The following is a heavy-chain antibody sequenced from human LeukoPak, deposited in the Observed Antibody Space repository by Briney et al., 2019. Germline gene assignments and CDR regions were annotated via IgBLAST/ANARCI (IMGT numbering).Heavy chain of an antibody. D-gene: IGHD6-6*01. CDR3: ARHRIAARGSFDY. CDR2: IYYSGST. V-gene: IGHV4-39*01. J-gene: IGHJ4*02. Sequence: SETLSLTCTVSGGSISSSSYYWGWIRQPPGKGLEWIGSIYYSGSTYYNPSLKSRVTISEDTSKNQFSLKSNSVTAADTAVYYCARHRIAARGSFDYWGQGTLVTVSS. CDR1: GGSISSSSYY.